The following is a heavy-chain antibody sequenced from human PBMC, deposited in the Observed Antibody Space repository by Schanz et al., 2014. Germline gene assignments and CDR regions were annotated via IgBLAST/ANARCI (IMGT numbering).Heavy chain of an antibody. CDR2: IWFDGNNK. CDR3: ANVRRGNNFGPLDY. V-gene: IGHV3-33*06. CDR1: GFTFSSYG. J-gene: IGHJ4*02. Sequence: QVQLVESGGGVVQPGRSLRLSCATSGFTFSSYGMHWVRQAPGKGLEWVAVIWFDGNNKYYADSVKGRFTISRDNAKNSLYLQMNSLRDEDTAVYYCANVRRGNNFGPLDYWGQGTLVTVSS. D-gene: IGHD5-18*01.